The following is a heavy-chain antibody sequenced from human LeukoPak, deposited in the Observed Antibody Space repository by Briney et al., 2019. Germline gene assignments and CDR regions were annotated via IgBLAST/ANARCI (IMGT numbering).Heavy chain of an antibody. D-gene: IGHD2-2*01. J-gene: IGHJ1*01. CDR1: DASISSDNY. CDR2: VRFSGTT. CDR3: AKHGMWLLWLEH. V-gene: IGHV4-39*01. Sequence: SETLSLTCTVSDASISSDNYWGWIRQAPGKGLELVGSVRFSGTTYYNPSLKSRVAIALDTSKNQFSLKLRSVTAADTAIYFCAKHGMWLLWLEHWGQGTLVTVSS.